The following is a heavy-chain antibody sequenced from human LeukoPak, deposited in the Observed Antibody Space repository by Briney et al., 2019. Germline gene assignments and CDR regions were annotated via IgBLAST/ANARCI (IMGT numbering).Heavy chain of an antibody. CDR3: ASDYSSIWLFDY. Sequence: GGSLRLSCAASGFTSSNYNMNWVRQAPGKGLEWVSSISSSSSYIYYTNSVKGRFTISRDNAKNSLYLQMNSLRAEDTAVYYCASDYSSIWLFDYWGQGTLVTVSS. CDR1: GFTSSNYN. CDR2: ISSSSSYI. D-gene: IGHD6-13*01. V-gene: IGHV3-21*01. J-gene: IGHJ4*02.